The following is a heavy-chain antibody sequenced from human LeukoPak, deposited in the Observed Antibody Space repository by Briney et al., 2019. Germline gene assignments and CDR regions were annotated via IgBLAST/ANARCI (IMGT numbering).Heavy chain of an antibody. V-gene: IGHV1-2*02. CDR1: GYTFTGYY. Sequence: ASVKVSCKASGYTFTGYYMHWVRQAPGQGLEWMGWISPNSGGTNYAQKFQGRVTMTRDTSISTAYMELSRLRSDDTAVYYCARGRWLQNYYGMDVWGQGTTVTVSS. J-gene: IGHJ6*02. D-gene: IGHD5-24*01. CDR2: ISPNSGGT. CDR3: ARGRWLQNYYGMDV.